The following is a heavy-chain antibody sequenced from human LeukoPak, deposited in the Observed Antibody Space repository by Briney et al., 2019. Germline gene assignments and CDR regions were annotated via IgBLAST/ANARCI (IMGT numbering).Heavy chain of an antibody. D-gene: IGHD1-26*01. CDR3: AKGRGEWELFDY. CDR2: ISYDGSNK. V-gene: IGHV3-30*18. CDR1: GFTFSSYG. J-gene: IGHJ4*02. Sequence: GGSLRLSCAASGFTFSSYGMHRVRQAPGKGLEWVAVISYDGSNKYYADSVKGRFTISRDNSKNTLYLQMNSLRAEDTAVYYCAKGRGEWELFDYWGQGTLVTVSS.